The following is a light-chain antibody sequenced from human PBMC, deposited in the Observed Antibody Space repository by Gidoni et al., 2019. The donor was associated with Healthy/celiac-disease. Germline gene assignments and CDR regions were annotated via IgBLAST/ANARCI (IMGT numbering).Light chain of an antibody. V-gene: IGKV4-1*01. CDR1: QSVLYSSHNKSY. CDR2: WAS. J-gene: IGKJ4*01. CDR3: QQYYSTPLT. Sequence: DIVMTQSTDSLAVSLGERATIHCKSSQSVLYSSHNKSYLAWYQQKPGQPPKLLIYWASTRESGVPDRFSGSGSGTDFTLTISSLQAEDVAVYYCQQYYSTPLTFGGGTKVEIK.